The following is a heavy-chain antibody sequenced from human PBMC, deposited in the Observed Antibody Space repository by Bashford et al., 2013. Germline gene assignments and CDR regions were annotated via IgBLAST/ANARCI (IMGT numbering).Heavy chain of an antibody. CDR3: ARLVVLVFPNWYFDY. Sequence: SETLSLTCTVSGGSINNFYWSWIRQPAENGLEWIGRIFSSGSTNYSPSLKSRVTMSVDTSNNQFSLEVTSVTAADTAVYYCARLVVLVFPNWYFDYWGREPWSPSPQ. CDR1: GGSINNFY. CDR2: IFSSGST. J-gene: IGHJ4*02. V-gene: IGHV4-4*07. D-gene: IGHD1-1*01.